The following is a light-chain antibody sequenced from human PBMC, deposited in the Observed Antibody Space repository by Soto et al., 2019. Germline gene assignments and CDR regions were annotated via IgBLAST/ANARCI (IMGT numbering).Light chain of an antibody. V-gene: IGLV1-40*01. J-gene: IGLJ2*01. Sequence: QSVLTQPPSVSGAPGQRVTISCTGSSSNIGAGYDVHWYQQLPGRAPKLLIYGNTNRPSGVPDQFSGSKSGTSASLAITGIQAEDEADYYCLSFDSSVSVLFGGGTKLTVL. CDR3: LSFDSSVSVL. CDR2: GNT. CDR1: SSNIGAGYD.